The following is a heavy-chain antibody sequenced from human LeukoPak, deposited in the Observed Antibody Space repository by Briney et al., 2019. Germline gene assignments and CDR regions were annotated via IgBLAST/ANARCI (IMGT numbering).Heavy chain of an antibody. CDR2: INPTSGGT. Sequence: ASVRVSCKASGYTFTGYYIHWAPQAPGQGLEWMGWINPTSGGTKYAQKFQGRVTMARDTSISTAYMELSRLTSDDTAVSYWARGGGLAVAGTRFDYWGQGTLVTVSS. V-gene: IGHV1-2*02. CDR3: ARGGGLAVAGTRFDY. D-gene: IGHD6-13*01. CDR1: GYTFTGYY. J-gene: IGHJ4*02.